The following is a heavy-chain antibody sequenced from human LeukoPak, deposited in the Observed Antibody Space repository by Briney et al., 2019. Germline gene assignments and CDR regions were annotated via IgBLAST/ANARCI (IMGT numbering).Heavy chain of an antibody. CDR2: ISGSGGST. Sequence: GGSLRLSCAVSGVTFSSYGRSWVRQAPGKGLEWVAAISGSGGSTSYADSVRGGFTFASENSKNTLYLQRNGLRAGAAAVYYGATDIITLVRDVRTPYVDDWGQGTLVTVSS. CDR3: ATDIITLVRDVRTPYVDD. V-gene: IGHV3-23*01. CDR1: GVTFSSYG. J-gene: IGHJ4*02. D-gene: IGHD3-10*01.